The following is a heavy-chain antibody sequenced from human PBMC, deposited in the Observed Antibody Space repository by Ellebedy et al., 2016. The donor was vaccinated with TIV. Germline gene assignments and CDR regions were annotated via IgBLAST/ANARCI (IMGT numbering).Heavy chain of an antibody. J-gene: IGHJ4*02. CDR1: GFIFDDYA. D-gene: IGHD3-10*01. CDR2: INGDGNST. CDR3: AKGVVRGATYFDS. Sequence: GESLKISCAASGFIFDDYAMHWVRQAPGKGLEWVSLINGDGNSTYYADSVKGRFTISRDNSKNSLYLQMNSLRTEDTALYYCAKGVVRGATYFDSWGQGTLVTVSS. V-gene: IGHV3-43*02.